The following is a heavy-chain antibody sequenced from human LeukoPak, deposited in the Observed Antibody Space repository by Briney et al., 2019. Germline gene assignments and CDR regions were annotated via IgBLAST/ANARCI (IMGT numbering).Heavy chain of an antibody. D-gene: IGHD5-18*01. CDR2: INPNSGGT. Sequence: GASVKVSCKASGYTFTGYYMHWVRQAPGQGLEWMGWINPNSGGTNYAQKFQGRVTMTRDTSISTAYMELSRLRSDDTAVYYCASIDHHVDTATVTYHYYMDVWGKGTTVTVSS. CDR1: GYTFTGYY. CDR3: ASIDHHVDTATVTYHYYMDV. V-gene: IGHV1-2*02. J-gene: IGHJ6*03.